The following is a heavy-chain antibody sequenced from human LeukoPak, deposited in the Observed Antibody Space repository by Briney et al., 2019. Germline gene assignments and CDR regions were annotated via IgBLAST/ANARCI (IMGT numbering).Heavy chain of an antibody. CDR3: ARDKIVGPTTLDY. J-gene: IGHJ4*02. Sequence: GGSLRLSCAASGFTFSSYSMNWVRQAPGRGLEWVSSIRFTGSYIYYADSVKGRFTISRDDAKNLLSLQMISLRVEDTAVYYCARDKIVGPTTLDYWGQGTLVTVSS. CDR2: IRFTGSYI. CDR1: GFTFSSYS. D-gene: IGHD1-26*01. V-gene: IGHV3-21*01.